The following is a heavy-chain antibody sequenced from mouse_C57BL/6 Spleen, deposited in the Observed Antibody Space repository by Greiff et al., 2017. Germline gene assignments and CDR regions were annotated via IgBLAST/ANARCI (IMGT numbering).Heavy chain of an antibody. Sequence: QVQLKQPGAELVKPGASVKLSCKASGYTFTSYWMQWVKQRPGQGLEWIGEIDPSDSYTNYNQKFKGKATLTVDTSSSTAYMQLSSLTSEDSAVYYCARAPYYGSTYYAMDDWGQGTSVTVSS. CDR2: IDPSDSYT. CDR1: GYTFTSYW. J-gene: IGHJ4*01. V-gene: IGHV1-50*01. D-gene: IGHD1-1*01. CDR3: ARAPYYGSTYYAMDD.